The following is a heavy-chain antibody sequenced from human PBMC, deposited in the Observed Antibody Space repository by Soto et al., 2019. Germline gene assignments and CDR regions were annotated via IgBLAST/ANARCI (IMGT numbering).Heavy chain of an antibody. J-gene: IGHJ4*02. CDR1: GFTFSGSA. CDR2: IRSKANSYAT. Sequence: GGSLRLSCAASGFTFSGSAMHWVRQASGKGLEWVGRIRSKANSYATAYAASVKGRFTISRNDSKNTAYLQMNSLKTEDTAVYYCTRHGKDSSGYYDFDYWGQGTLVTVSS. CDR3: TRHGKDSSGYYDFDY. D-gene: IGHD3-22*01. V-gene: IGHV3-73*01.